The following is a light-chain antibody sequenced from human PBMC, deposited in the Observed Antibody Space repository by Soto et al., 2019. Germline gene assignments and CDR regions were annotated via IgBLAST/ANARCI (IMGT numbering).Light chain of an antibody. J-gene: IGLJ2*01. CDR3: QSYDSSLSGSV. Sequence: QSVLTQPPSVSGAPGQRVTISCTGSSSNIGAGYDVHWYQQLPGTAPKLLIYGNSNRPSGVPDRFSGSKSGTSASLAITGLQAEDEADYDCQSYDSSLSGSVCGGGTKLTVL. V-gene: IGLV1-40*01. CDR1: SSNIGAGYD. CDR2: GNS.